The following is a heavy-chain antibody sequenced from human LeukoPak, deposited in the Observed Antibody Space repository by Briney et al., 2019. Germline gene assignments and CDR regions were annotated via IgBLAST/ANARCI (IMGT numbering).Heavy chain of an antibody. J-gene: IGHJ3*02. D-gene: IGHD5-18*01. V-gene: IGHV1-18*01. CDR2: ISAYNGNT. CDR1: GYTFTSYG. Sequence: GASVKVSCKASGYTFTSYGISWVRQAPGQGLEWMGWISAYNGNTNYAQKLQGRVTMTTDTSTSTAYMELRSLRSDDTAVYYCATAGYSYGYGAFDIWGQGTMVTVSS. CDR3: ATAGYSYGYGAFDI.